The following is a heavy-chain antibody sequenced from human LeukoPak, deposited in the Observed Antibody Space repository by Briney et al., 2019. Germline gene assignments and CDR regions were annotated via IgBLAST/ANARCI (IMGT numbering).Heavy chain of an antibody. CDR1: GFTFSSYS. CDR2: ISSSSSYI. CDR3: ARGFYGDYSGDY. Sequence: GGSLRLSCAASGFTFSSYSMNWVRQAPGKGLEWVSSISSSSSYIYYADSVKGRFTISRDNAKNSLYLQMNSLGAEDTAVYYCARGFYGDYSGDYWGQGTLVTVSS. D-gene: IGHD4-17*01. V-gene: IGHV3-21*01. J-gene: IGHJ4*02.